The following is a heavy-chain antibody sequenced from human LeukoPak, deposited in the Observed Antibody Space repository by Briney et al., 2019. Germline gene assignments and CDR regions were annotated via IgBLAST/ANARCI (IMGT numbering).Heavy chain of an antibody. V-gene: IGHV3-23*01. CDR3: AKYGSGTYNNGLY. J-gene: IGHJ4*02. D-gene: IGHD3-10*01. CDR2: ISVSGDNT. CDR1: APSVVNSA. Sequence: GGSLRLSLSPVAPSVVNSAIGSVRQAPGEGLQWVSTISVSGDNTYYADSVKGRFTISRDTSKSTLYLQMNSLKDEDTAVYYCAKYGSGTYNNGLYWGQGTLVTVSS.